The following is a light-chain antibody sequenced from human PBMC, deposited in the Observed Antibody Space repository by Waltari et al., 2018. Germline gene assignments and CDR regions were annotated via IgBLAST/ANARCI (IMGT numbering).Light chain of an antibody. CDR2: VNSDGSH. J-gene: IGLJ3*02. CDR1: RGHSSNI. Sequence: QLVLTQSPSASASLGASVKLTCTLSRGHSSNIVAWLQQQPGKGPRFLMKVNSDGSHTKGDEIPDRFSGSSSGAERYLTISNVQSEDEAEYFCETGGHGTWVFGGGTKLNVL. CDR3: ETGGHGTWV. V-gene: IGLV4-69*01.